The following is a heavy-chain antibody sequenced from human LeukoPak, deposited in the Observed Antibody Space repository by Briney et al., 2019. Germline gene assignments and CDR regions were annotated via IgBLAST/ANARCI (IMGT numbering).Heavy chain of an antibody. Sequence: GGSLRLSCAASGFTFDDYAMHWVRQAPGKGLEWVSGISWNSASTGYADSVKGRFTISRDNVMNSLYLQMNSLRPEDTALYYCVKDRRNPYRPEGPFDPWGQGTLVTVSS. CDR3: VKDRRNPYRPEGPFDP. CDR1: GFTFDDYA. CDR2: ISWNSAST. D-gene: IGHD1-14*01. J-gene: IGHJ5*02. V-gene: IGHV3-9*01.